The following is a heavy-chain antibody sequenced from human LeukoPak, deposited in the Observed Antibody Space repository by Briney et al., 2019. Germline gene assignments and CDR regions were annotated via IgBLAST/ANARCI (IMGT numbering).Heavy chain of an antibody. V-gene: IGHV4-31*02. CDR3: ARDYGGNSVLAY. D-gene: IGHD4-23*01. Sequence: PSQTLSLTCTVPGGSISSGGYYWTWIRQHPGKGLEWIGYIYYSGSTYYNPSLKSRVTISVDTSKNQFSLNLSSVTAADTAVYHCARDYGGNSVLAYWGQGTLVTVSS. J-gene: IGHJ4*02. CDR1: GGSISSGGYY. CDR2: IYYSGST.